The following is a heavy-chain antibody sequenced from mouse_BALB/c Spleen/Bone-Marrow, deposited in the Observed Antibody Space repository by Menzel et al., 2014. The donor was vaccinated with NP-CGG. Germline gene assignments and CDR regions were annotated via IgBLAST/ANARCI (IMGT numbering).Heavy chain of an antibody. V-gene: IGHV1-69*02. D-gene: IGHD2-3*01. CDR2: IDPSDSCT. CDR3: ARWLLRYYAMDD. Sequence: VQLQQSGAELVKPGASVKLSCKASGYTFTSYWMHWVKPRPGQGPEWIGEIDPSDSCTNYNQKFKGKATLTVDKSSGTAYMQLSSLTSEDSAVYFCARWLLRYYAMDDWGQGTSVTVSS. J-gene: IGHJ4*01. CDR1: GYTFTSYW.